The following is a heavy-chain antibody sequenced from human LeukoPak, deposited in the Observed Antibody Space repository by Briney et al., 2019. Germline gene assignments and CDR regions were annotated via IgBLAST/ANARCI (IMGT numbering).Heavy chain of an antibody. CDR3: AKDARRTSGWYYFDS. CDR1: GFTFSNFD. Sequence: GGSLRLSCTASGFTFSNFDMGWVCQAPGKGLEWVSAITNRGDGTYFADSVKGRVTISRDNSKDTLYLQLNSLRADDTAVYYCAKDARRTSGWYYFDSWGQGILVTVSS. V-gene: IGHV3-23*01. D-gene: IGHD6-19*01. J-gene: IGHJ4*02. CDR2: ITNRGDGT.